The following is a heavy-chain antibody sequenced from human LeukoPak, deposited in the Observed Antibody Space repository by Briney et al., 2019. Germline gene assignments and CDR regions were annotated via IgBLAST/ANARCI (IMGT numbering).Heavy chain of an antibody. D-gene: IGHD6-13*01. Sequence: SETLSLTCTVPGGSISSSSYYWGWIRQPPGKGLEWIGSIYYSGSTYYNPSLKSRVTISVDTSKNQFSLKLSSVTAADTAVYYCARRRAAAGTEAFDIWGQGTMVTVSS. J-gene: IGHJ3*02. CDR2: IYYSGST. CDR1: GGSISSSSYY. CDR3: ARRRAAAGTEAFDI. V-gene: IGHV4-39*01.